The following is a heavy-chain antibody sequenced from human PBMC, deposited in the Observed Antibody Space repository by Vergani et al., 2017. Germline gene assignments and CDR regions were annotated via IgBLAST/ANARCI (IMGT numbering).Heavy chain of an antibody. CDR3: ARDVAAARVYFDY. Sequence: QVQLQESGPGLVKPSQPLSLTCTVSGGSISSGSYYWSWIRQPAGKGLEWVGRIYTSGSTNYNPSLKSRVTISVDTSKNQFSLKLSSVTAADTAVYYCARDVAAARVYFDYWGQGTLVTVSS. J-gene: IGHJ4*02. V-gene: IGHV4-61*02. D-gene: IGHD6-13*01. CDR1: GGSISSGSYY. CDR2: IYTSGST.